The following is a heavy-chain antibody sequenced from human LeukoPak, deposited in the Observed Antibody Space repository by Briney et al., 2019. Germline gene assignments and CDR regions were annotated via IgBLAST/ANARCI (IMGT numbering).Heavy chain of an antibody. CDR2: ISGSGDST. D-gene: IGHD2-15*01. CDR1: GFSFSGYA. CDR3: ARVVVAATTPRGYHNY. V-gene: IGHV3-23*01. Sequence: GGSLRLSCAASGFSFSGYAMSWVRQAPGKGLEWVSGISGSGDSTYYADSVKGRFTISRDNSKNTLNLQMNSLRAEDTAVYYWARVVVAATTPRGYHNYWGQGTLVTVSS. J-gene: IGHJ4*02.